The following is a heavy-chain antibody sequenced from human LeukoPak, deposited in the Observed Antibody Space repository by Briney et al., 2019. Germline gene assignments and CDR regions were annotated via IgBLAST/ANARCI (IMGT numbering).Heavy chain of an antibody. CDR1: GGSISSYY. Sequence: SETLSLTCTVSGGSISSYYWSWIRQPAGKGLEWIGRIYTSGSTNYNPSLKSRVTMSVDTSKNQFSLKLSSVTAADTAVYYCAREGEKTGTTVGIGAFDYWGQGTLVTVSS. D-gene: IGHD1-1*01. CDR3: AREGEKTGTTVGIGAFDY. CDR2: IYTSGST. J-gene: IGHJ4*02. V-gene: IGHV4-4*07.